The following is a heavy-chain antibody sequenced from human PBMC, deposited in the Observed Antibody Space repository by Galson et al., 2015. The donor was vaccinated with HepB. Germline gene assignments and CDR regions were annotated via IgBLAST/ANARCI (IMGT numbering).Heavy chain of an antibody. Sequence: SLRLSCAASGFTFSSYWMRWVRQAPGKGLVWVSRINSDGSSTSYADSVKGRFTISRDNAKNTLYLQMNSLRTDDTAVYYCAKDKGSSEWLALTWGQGTLVTVSS. J-gene: IGHJ5*02. CDR2: INSDGSST. D-gene: IGHD6-19*01. V-gene: IGHV3-74*01. CDR3: AKDKGSSEWLALT. CDR1: GFTFSSYW.